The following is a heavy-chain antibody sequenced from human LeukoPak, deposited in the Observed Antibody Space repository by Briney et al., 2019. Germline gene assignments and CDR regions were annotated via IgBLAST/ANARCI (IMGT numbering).Heavy chain of an antibody. CDR1: GGLISGYY. Sequence: SETLSLTCTVSGGLISGYYWNWIRQSPGKGLEWIGYIFYTGDTDYNPSLRSRVTMSVDRSNNRFSLQLASVTTADSAFYYCARAYRLTSPRGFDPWGPGILVTVSS. V-gene: IGHV4-59*01. J-gene: IGHJ5*02. D-gene: IGHD3-16*02. CDR3: ARAYRLTSPRGFDP. CDR2: IFYTGDT.